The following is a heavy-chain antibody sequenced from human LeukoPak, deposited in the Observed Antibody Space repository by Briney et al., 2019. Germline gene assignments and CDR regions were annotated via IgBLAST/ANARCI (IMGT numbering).Heavy chain of an antibody. CDR3: ASGRTDIVVVPATLRNYYFDY. CDR2: MNPNSGNT. V-gene: IGHV1-8*01. J-gene: IGHJ4*02. D-gene: IGHD2-2*01. Sequence: GASVRVSCKASRYTFTSYDINSVRQAPGQGVEWMGWMNPNSGNTGYAQKFQGRVTMTRNTSISTAYMELSSLRSEDAAVYYCASGRTDIVVVPATLRNYYFDYWGQGTLVTVSS. CDR1: RYTFTSYD.